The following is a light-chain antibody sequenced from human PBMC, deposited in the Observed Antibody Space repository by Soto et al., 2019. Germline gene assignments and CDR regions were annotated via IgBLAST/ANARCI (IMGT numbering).Light chain of an antibody. CDR3: QQYNNWPPFT. CDR1: QSVSSN. CDR2: GAS. J-gene: IGKJ3*01. V-gene: IGKV3-15*01. Sequence: IVMKQSPATLSVSQGERATLSCRASQSVSSNLAWYQQKPGQAPRLLIYGASTRATGIPARFSGSGSGTEFTLTISSLQSEDFAVYYCQQYNNWPPFTFGPGTKVDNK.